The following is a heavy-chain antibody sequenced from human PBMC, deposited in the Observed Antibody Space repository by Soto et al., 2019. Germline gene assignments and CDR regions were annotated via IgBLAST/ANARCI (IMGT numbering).Heavy chain of an antibody. CDR1: GYNFADYH. D-gene: IGHD3-22*01. CDR2: INPESGDT. Sequence: GASVNVSCKASGYNFADYHIHWVRQAPGQGFEWMGWINPESGDTKCAQNFQGWVTMTTDTSSSTAYLGLRRLLSDDTAVYFCARLVITGEFDYWGQGTLVTVSS. J-gene: IGHJ4*02. CDR3: ARLVITGEFDY. V-gene: IGHV1-2*04.